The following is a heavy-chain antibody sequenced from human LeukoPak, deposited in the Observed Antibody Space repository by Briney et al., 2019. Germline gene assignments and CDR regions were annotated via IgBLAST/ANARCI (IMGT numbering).Heavy chain of an antibody. CDR1: GFTFSSYT. J-gene: IGHJ4*02. CDR3: ARDGYDRSGYYFDY. D-gene: IGHD3-22*01. V-gene: IGHV3-30-3*01. CDR2: ISYDGSNK. Sequence: LTGGSLRLSCAASGFTFSSYTMHWVRQAPGKGLEWVAVISYDGSNKYYADSVKGRFTISRDNSKNTLYLQMNSLRAEDTAVYYCARDGYDRSGYYFDYWGQGTLVTVSS.